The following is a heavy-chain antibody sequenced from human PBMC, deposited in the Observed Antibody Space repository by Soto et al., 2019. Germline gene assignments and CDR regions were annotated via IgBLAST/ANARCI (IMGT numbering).Heavy chain of an antibody. V-gene: IGHV4-39*07. CDR1: GGSISSYY. CDR2: IYYSGIT. D-gene: IGHD2-15*01. Sequence: SETLSLTCTVSGGSISSYYWGWIRQPPEKGLEWIGSIYYSGITYYNPSLKSRVTISVDTAKNQFSLQLTSVTAADTAVYYCATSYGNACYTYWGQGTQVTVSS. CDR3: ATSYGNACYTY. J-gene: IGHJ4*02.